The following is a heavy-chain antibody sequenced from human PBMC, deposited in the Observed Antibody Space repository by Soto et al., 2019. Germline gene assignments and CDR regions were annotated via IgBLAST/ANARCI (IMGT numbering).Heavy chain of an antibody. V-gene: IGHV3-9*01. CDR3: AKTEKEETQYGDYVLSYYYYYMDV. CDR2: ISWNSGSI. J-gene: IGHJ6*03. CDR1: GFTFDDYA. Sequence: EVQLVESGGGLVQPGRSLRLSCAASGFTFDDYAMHWVRQAPGKGLEWVSGISWNSGSIGYPDSVKGRFTISRDNAKNSLYLQMNSLRAEDTALYYCAKTEKEETQYGDYVLSYYYYYMDVWGKGTTVTVSS. D-gene: IGHD4-17*01.